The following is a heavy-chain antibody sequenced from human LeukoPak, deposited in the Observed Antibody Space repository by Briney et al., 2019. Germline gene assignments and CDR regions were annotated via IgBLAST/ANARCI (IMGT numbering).Heavy chain of an antibody. Sequence: GGSLRLSCAASGFTFSSYAMSWVRQAPGKGLEWVSAISSSGSTIYYADSVKGRFTISRDNAKNSLYLQMNSLRAEDTAVYYCARGSGSYYALGYYYGMDVWGQGTTVTVSS. J-gene: IGHJ6*02. CDR1: GFTFSSYA. D-gene: IGHD1-26*01. CDR3: ARGSGSYYALGYYYGMDV. CDR2: ISSSGSTI. V-gene: IGHV3-21*04.